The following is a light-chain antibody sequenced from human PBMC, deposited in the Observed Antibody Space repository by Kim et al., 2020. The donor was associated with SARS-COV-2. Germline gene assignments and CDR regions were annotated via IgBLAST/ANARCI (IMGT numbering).Light chain of an antibody. Sequence: VSPGQTARITCSGDVLAKKYARWFQQKPGLAPVVVIYKDSERPSGIPERFSGSRSGTTVILTISGAQVEDEADYYCYSAADNNRVFGGGTKVTVL. CDR1: VLAKKY. J-gene: IGLJ3*02. CDR2: KDS. CDR3: YSAADNNRV. V-gene: IGLV3-27*01.